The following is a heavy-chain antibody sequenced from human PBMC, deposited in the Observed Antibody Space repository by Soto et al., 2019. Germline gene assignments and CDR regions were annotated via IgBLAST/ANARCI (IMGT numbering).Heavy chain of an antibody. CDR1: GGSISSSSYY. J-gene: IGHJ4*02. CDR3: ARHMGGEDSYGPCYFDY. V-gene: IGHV4-39*01. CDR2: IYYSGST. Sequence: QLQLQESGPGLVKPSETLSLTCTVSGGSISSSSYYWGWIRQPPGKGLEWIGSIYYSGSTYYNPSLKSRVTISVDTSKNQFSLKLSSVTAADTAVYYCARHMGGEDSYGPCYFDYWGQGTLVTVSS. D-gene: IGHD5-18*01.